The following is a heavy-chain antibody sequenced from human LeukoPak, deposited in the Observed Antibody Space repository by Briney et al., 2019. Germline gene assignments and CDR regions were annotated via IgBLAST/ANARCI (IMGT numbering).Heavy chain of an antibody. CDR2: IDNSGDYT. D-gene: IGHD6-13*01. CDR3: GKQFSSSWQFDP. CDR1: GFIYNTYA. J-gene: IGHJ5*02. Sequence: PGGSLRLXCAVSGFIYNTYAMTWVRQAPGKGLECVSSIDNSGDYTYYADSVKGRFTISRDNSRNTLYLQMSSLRVEDTALYYCGKQFSSSWQFDPRGQGTLVTVSS. V-gene: IGHV3-23*01.